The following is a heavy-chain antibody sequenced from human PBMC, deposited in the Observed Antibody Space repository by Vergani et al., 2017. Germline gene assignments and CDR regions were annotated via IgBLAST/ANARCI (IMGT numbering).Heavy chain of an antibody. CDR2: IYYSGSP. J-gene: IGHJ6*02. CDR3: ARGIDTIFGGVIPYYYGMDV. CDR1: GGSISSSSYY. V-gene: IGHV4-39*07. Sequence: QLQLQESGPGLVKPSETLSLTCTVSGGSISSSSYYWGWIRQPPGKGLEWIGSIYYSGSPYYNPSLKSRVTISVDTSKNQFSLKLSSVTAADTAVYYCARGIDTIFGGVIPYYYGMDVWGQGTTVTVSS. D-gene: IGHD3-3*01.